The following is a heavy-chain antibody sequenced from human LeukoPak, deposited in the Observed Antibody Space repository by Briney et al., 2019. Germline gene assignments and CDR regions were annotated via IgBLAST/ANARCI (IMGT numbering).Heavy chain of an antibody. CDR3: ARDLWSSGWDNWFDP. J-gene: IGHJ5*02. V-gene: IGHV3-7*01. CDR2: IKQDGSEK. Sequence: PGGSLRLSCAASGFTFSSYWMSWVRQAPGKGLEWVANIKQDGSEKYYVDSVKGRFTISRDNAKNSLYLQMNSLRAEDTAVYYCARDLWSSGWDNWFDPWGQGTLVTVSS. D-gene: IGHD6-19*01. CDR1: GFTFSSYW.